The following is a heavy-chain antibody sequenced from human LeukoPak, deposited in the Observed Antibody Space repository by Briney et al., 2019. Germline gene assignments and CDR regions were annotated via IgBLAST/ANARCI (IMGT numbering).Heavy chain of an antibody. Sequence: GASVKVSCKASGYTFTSYGISWVRQAPGQGLEWMGIINPSGGSTSYAQKFQGRVTMTRDTSTSTVYMELSSLRSEDTAVYYCARVWFGESYLDYWGQGTLVTVSS. CDR3: ARVWFGESYLDY. V-gene: IGHV1-46*01. D-gene: IGHD3-10*01. CDR1: GYTFTSYG. J-gene: IGHJ4*02. CDR2: INPSGGST.